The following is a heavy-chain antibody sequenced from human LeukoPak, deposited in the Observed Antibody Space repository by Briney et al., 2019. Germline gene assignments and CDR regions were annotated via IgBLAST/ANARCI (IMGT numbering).Heavy chain of an antibody. J-gene: IGHJ5*02. CDR2: INPNSGGT. Sequence: WASVKVSCKASGYTFTGYYMHWVRQAPGQGLEWMGWINPNSGGTNYAQKFQGRVTMTRDTSISTAYMELSRLRSDDTAVYYCARDLKTTVTTEGFDPWGQGTLVTVSS. D-gene: IGHD4-17*01. CDR1: GYTFTGYY. CDR3: ARDLKTTVTTEGFDP. V-gene: IGHV1-2*02.